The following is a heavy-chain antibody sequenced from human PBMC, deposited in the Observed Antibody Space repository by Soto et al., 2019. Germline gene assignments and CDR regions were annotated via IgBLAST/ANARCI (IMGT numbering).Heavy chain of an antibody. CDR2: ISSSSSYI. V-gene: IGHV3-21*01. CDR3: ARIGDCSGGSCYYYYYYMDV. D-gene: IGHD2-15*01. Sequence: EVQLVESGGGLVKPGGSPRLSCAASGFTFSSYSMNWVRQAPGKGLEWVSSISSSSSYIYYADSGKGRFTISRDNAKNSLYLPMNRLRAEDTAVYYCARIGDCSGGSCYYYYYYMDVWGKGTTVTVSS. J-gene: IGHJ6*03. CDR1: GFTFSSYS.